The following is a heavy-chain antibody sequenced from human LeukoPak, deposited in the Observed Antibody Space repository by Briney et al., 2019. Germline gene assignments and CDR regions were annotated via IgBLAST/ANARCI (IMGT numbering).Heavy chain of an antibody. Sequence: ASETLSLTCAVSGGSISSSNWWSWVRQAPGKGLEWVANIKQDGSEKNYVDSVRGRFAISRDNARNSLSLQMNSLRVEDTAVYFCTTGGIHWGQGTLVTVSS. D-gene: IGHD3-16*01. CDR1: GGSISSSNW. J-gene: IGHJ4*02. CDR3: TTGGIH. CDR2: IKQDGSEK. V-gene: IGHV3-7*01.